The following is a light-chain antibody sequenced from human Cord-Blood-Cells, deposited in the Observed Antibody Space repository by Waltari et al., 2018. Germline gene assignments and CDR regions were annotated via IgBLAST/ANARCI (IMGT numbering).Light chain of an antibody. V-gene: IGLV2-8*01. CDR2: EVS. J-gene: IGLJ2*01. CDR1: SSDVGGSNH. CDR3: SSYVGSNNLV. Sequence: QSALTQPPSASGSPGQSVTISCTGTSSDVGGSNHVSWYQQHPGKAPKLMIYEVSKRPSGVPDRFSGSKSGNTASLTVSGLQAEDEADYYCSSYVGSNNLVFGGGTKLTVL.